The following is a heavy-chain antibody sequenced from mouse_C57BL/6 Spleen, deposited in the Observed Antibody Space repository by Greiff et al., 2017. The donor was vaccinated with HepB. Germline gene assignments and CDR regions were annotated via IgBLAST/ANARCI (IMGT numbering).Heavy chain of an antibody. D-gene: IGHD1-1*01. CDR1: GYTFTDYY. CDR3: ARSLRSYRYFDV. V-gene: IGHV1-26*01. Sequence: EVQLQQSGPELVKPGASVKISCKASGYTFTDYYMNWVKQSHGKSLEWIGDINPNNGGTSYNQKFKGKATLTVDKSSSTAYMELRRLTSEDSAVYYGARSLRSYRYFDVWGTGTTVTVSS. CDR2: INPNNGGT. J-gene: IGHJ1*03.